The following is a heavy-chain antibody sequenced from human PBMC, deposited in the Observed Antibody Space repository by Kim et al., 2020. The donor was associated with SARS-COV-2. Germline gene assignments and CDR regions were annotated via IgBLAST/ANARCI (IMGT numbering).Heavy chain of an antibody. J-gene: IGHJ4*02. D-gene: IGHD1-26*01. CDR2: IDWDDDK. Sequence: SGPTLVNPTQTLTLTCTLSGFSLSTPGMCVSWLRQPPGKALEWLARIDWDDDKYYSRSLKTRLTIFKDTSKTQVVLTMTNMDPVDTATYYCARKVADSGGYYVHFDHWGLGTLVTVSS. V-gene: IGHV2-70*11. CDR3: ARKVADSGGYYVHFDH. CDR1: GFSLSTPGMC.